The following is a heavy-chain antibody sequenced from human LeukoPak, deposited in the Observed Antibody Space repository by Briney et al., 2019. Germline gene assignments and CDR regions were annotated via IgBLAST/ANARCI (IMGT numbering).Heavy chain of an antibody. J-gene: IGHJ4*02. CDR1: GYTFTSYG. V-gene: IGHV1-18*01. Sequence: ASVKVSCKASGYTFTSYGISWVRQAPGQGLEWMGWISAYNGNTNYAQKLQGRVTMTTDTSTSTAYMELRSLRSDDTAVYYCARDPPYDSSGYYPSDYWGQGSLVTVSS. CDR3: ARDPPYDSSGYYPSDY. D-gene: IGHD3-22*01. CDR2: ISAYNGNT.